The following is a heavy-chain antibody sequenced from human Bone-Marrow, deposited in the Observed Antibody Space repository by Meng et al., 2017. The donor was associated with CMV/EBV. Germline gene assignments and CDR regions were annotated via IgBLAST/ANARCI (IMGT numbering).Heavy chain of an antibody. CDR3: VSGMGVIDY. Sequence: GSLRLSCTVSGYSISSGYYWGGIRQPPGRGLEWIGSIYHSGSTYYNPSLKSRVTISVDTSKNQFALKLSSVTAADTAVYYCVSGMGVIDYWGQGTLVTVSS. J-gene: IGHJ4*02. CDR1: GYSISSGYY. V-gene: IGHV4-38-2*02. D-gene: IGHD3-10*01. CDR2: IYHSGST.